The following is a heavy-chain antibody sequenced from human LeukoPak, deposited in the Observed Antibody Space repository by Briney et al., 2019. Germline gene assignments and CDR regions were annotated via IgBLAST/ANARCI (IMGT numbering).Heavy chain of an antibody. V-gene: IGHV3-7*01. CDR3: ARDDCSSISCYHNWFDP. J-gene: IGHJ5*02. CDR1: GCTFSSDW. D-gene: IGHD2-2*01. CDR2: IKQDGSEK. Sequence: PGGSLRLSCAASGCTFSSDWMSWVRQAPGKGLEWVANIKQDGSEKYYVDSVKGRFTISRDNAKNSLYLQMNSLRAEDTAVYYCARDDCSSISCYHNWFDPWGQGTLVTVSS.